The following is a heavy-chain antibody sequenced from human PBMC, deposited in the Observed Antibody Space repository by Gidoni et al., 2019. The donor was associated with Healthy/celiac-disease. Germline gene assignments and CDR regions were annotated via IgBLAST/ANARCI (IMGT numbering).Heavy chain of an antibody. CDR1: GFTFSGSA. J-gene: IGHJ4*02. CDR3: TRSTEGIAVAGKPKNFDY. Sequence: EVQLVESGGGLVQPGGSLKLSCAASGFTFSGSAMHWVRQASGKGLGWVGRIRSKANSYATAYAASVKGRFTISRDDSKNTAYLQMNSLKTEDTAVYYCTRSTEGIAVAGKPKNFDYWGQGTLVTVSS. D-gene: IGHD6-19*01. CDR2: IRSKANSYAT. V-gene: IGHV3-73*02.